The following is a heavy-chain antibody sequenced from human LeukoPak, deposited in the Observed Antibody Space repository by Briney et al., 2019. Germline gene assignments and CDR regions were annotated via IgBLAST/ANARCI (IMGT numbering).Heavy chain of an antibody. D-gene: IGHD6-19*01. Sequence: PSETLSLTCTVSGGSISSYYWSWIRQPAGKGLEWIGRIYTSGSTNYNPSLKSRVTMSVDTSKNQFSLKLSSLTAADTVVYYCARVMEQWLGEGVDAFDIWGQGTMVTVSS. V-gene: IGHV4-4*07. J-gene: IGHJ3*02. CDR1: GGSISSYY. CDR2: IYTSGST. CDR3: ARVMEQWLGEGVDAFDI.